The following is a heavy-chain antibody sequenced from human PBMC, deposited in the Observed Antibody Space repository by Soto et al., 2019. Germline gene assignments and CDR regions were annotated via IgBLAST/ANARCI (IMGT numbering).Heavy chain of an antibody. D-gene: IGHD2-15*01. J-gene: IGHJ1*01. CDR2: ISSSSSTI. CDR3: AKDIDV. V-gene: IGHV3-48*01. CDR1: GFTFSHYS. Sequence: EVQLVESGGGLVQPGGSLILSCAASGFTFSHYSMNWVRQAPGKGLEWVSYISSSSSTIYYADSVKGRFTISRDNAKNSPFLQMNSLGPEHTAVYYCAKDIDVGGQASLVTVSS.